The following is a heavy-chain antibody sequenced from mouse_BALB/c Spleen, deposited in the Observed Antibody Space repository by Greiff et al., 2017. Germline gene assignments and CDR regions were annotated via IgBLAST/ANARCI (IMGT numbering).Heavy chain of an antibody. CDR2: INPSNGRT. J-gene: IGHJ4*01. D-gene: IGHD1-1*01. CDR3: ARWDYYGSSYYYAMDY. Sequence: VQLKQPGAELVKPGASVKLSCKASGYTFTSYWMHWVKQRPGQGLEWIGEINPSNGRTNYNEKFKSKATLTVDKSSSTAYMQLSSLTSEDSAVYYCARWDYYGSSYYYAMDYWGQGTSVTVSS. CDR1: GYTFTSYW. V-gene: IGHV1S81*02.